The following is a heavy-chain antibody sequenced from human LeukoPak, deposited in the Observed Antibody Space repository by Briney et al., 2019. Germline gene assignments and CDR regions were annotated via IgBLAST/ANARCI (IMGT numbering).Heavy chain of an antibody. V-gene: IGHV4-61*01. J-gene: IGHJ3*01. CDR3: ARRATGIHALDH. CDR1: GGSVSSGSHY. CDR2: VYYSGTT. Sequence: PSETLSLTCTVSGGSVSSGSHYWTWIRQPPGKGLEWIGYVYYSGTTIYNPSLKSRVTISADTAKNQFSLKLSSVTAADTAVYYCARRATGIHALDHWGQGTMVTVSS. D-gene: IGHD1-14*01.